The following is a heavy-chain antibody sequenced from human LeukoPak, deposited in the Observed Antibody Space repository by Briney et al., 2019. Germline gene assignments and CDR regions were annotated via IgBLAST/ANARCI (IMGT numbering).Heavy chain of an antibody. CDR3: ARDRYGDGFAHLDY. Sequence: ATVKVSCKASGYTFTSYAIHWVRQAPGQGPEWMGWITPSDGTNYPQKFQGRVAITWDTSITTAYMDLTRLTSDDTAVYYCARDRYGDGFAHLDYWGQGALVTVSS. CDR1: GYTFTSYA. D-gene: IGHD5-24*01. J-gene: IGHJ4*02. CDR2: ITPSDGT. V-gene: IGHV1-2*02.